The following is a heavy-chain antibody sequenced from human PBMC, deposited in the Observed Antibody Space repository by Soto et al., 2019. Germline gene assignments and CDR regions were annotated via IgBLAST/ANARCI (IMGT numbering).Heavy chain of an antibody. D-gene: IGHD2-21*02. V-gene: IGHV3-30*05. J-gene: IGHJ4*02. CDR2: VSFDGSNE. Sequence: QVQLVESGGGVVQPGRSLRLSCTASGFTFRNSGMHWVRQAPGKGLEWVALVSFDGSNEYYADSVKGRFTISRDNFKITLYLHMTSLRPEDTAVYYCTKTIHGDSTGAFDYWGLGAPVTVSS. CDR1: GFTFRNSG. CDR3: TKTIHGDSTGAFDY.